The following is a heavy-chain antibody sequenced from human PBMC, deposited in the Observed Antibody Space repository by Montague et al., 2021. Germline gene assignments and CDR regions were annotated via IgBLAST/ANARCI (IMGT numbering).Heavy chain of an antibody. J-gene: IGHJ4*02. CDR1: GGAISSFY. CDR3: AREWGAFDS. D-gene: IGHD3-16*01. Sequence: SETLSLTCTVSGGAISSFYWHWIRHSPGKGLEWIGEIYYNGNTKYDPSLKSRVTMSVDTSKNQSSLRLSSVTVADTAVYYCAREWGAFDSWGQGTLVTVSS. CDR2: IYYNGNT. V-gene: IGHV4-59*01.